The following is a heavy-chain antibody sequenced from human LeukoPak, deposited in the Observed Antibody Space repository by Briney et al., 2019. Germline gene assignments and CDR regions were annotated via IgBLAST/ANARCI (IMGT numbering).Heavy chain of an antibody. CDR2: IKHDGSEK. J-gene: IGHJ4*02. V-gene: IGHV3-7*01. CDR3: ARDRGSGRYSDY. Sequence: GGSLRLSYAASGFTFSTFWMSWVRQAPGKGLQWVANIKHDGSEKYYVDSVKGRFTISRDNAKNSLYLQMNSLRAEYTAVYYCARDRGSGRYSDYWGQGTLVTVSS. CDR1: GFTFSTFW. D-gene: IGHD6-19*01.